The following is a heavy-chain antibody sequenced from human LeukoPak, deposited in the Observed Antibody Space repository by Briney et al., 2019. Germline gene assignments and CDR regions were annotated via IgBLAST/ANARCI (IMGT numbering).Heavy chain of an antibody. CDR3: AREPGFDSSGYLNWFDP. D-gene: IGHD3-22*01. J-gene: IGHJ5*02. V-gene: IGHV4-59*01. CDR1: GGSISSYY. CDR2: ISYSGST. Sequence: PSETLSLTCTVSGGSISSYYWSWIRQPPGKGLEWIACISYSGSTKYNPSLKSRVTISVDTSKNQLSLKLSSVTAADTAVYYCAREPGFDSSGYLNWFDPWGQGTLVTVSS.